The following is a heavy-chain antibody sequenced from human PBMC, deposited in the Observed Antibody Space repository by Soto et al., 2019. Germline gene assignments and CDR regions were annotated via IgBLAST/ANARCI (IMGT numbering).Heavy chain of an antibody. J-gene: IGHJ4*02. Sequence: SETLSLTCTVSGGSISSGGYYWSWIRQHPGKGLEWIGYIYYSGSTYYNPSLKSRVTKSVDTSKNQFSLKLSSVTAADTSVFYFARESPSGDTAMVTEDYWGQGTLVTVSS. CDR3: ARESPSGDTAMVTEDY. CDR2: IYYSGST. V-gene: IGHV4-31*03. D-gene: IGHD5-18*01. CDR1: GGSISSGGYY.